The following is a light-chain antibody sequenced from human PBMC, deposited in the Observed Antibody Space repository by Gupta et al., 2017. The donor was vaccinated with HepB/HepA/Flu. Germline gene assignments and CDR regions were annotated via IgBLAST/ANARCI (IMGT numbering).Light chain of an antibody. CDR1: SSNIGSNV. CDR2: TNN. Sequence: QSVLTQPPSASGTPGQRVTISCSGSSSNIGSNVVNWYQQFPGTAPKLLIYTNNELPSGVPDRFSGSKSGTSASLAISGLQSEDEADYYCAAWDNSLNGRVFGGGTKLTVL. J-gene: IGLJ3*02. V-gene: IGLV1-44*01. CDR3: AAWDNSLNGRV.